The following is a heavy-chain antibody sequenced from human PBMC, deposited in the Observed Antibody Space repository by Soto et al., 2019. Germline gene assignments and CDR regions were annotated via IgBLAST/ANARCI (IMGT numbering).Heavy chain of an antibody. D-gene: IGHD3-10*01. Sequence: QVQLVESGGGVVQPGRSLRLSCAASGFTFSSYGMHWVRQAPGKGLEWVALIWYDGTNKYYAESVEGRFTISRDNSKNTLYLQMNSLRADDTAVYYCFGNLFRRGYWGQGTLVTVSS. V-gene: IGHV3-33*08. J-gene: IGHJ4*02. CDR2: IWYDGTNK. CDR3: FGNLFRRGY. CDR1: GFTFSSYG.